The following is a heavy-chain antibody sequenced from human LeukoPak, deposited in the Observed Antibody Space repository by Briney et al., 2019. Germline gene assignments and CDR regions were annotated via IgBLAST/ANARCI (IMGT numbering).Heavy chain of an antibody. CDR1: GFTFSSYA. CDR3: ARGSGRDWNDPTYYYYMDV. Sequence: GRSLRLSCAASGFTFSSYAMHWVRQAPGKGLEHVSAISSNGGSTSYANSLKGRFTISRDNSKNTLYLQMGSLRAEDMAVYYCARGSGRDWNDPTYYYYMDVWGKGTTVTISS. D-gene: IGHD1-1*01. CDR2: ISSNGGST. J-gene: IGHJ6*03. V-gene: IGHV3-64*01.